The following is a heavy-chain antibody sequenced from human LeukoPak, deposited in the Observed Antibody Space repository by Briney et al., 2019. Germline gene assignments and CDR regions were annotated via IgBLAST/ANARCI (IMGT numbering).Heavy chain of an antibody. J-gene: IGHJ4*02. CDR1: GFTFSDYY. D-gene: IGHD6-19*01. V-gene: IGHV3-23*01. Sequence: PGGSLRLSCAASGFTFSDYYMSWVRQAPGKGLEWVSAISGSGGSTYYADSVKGRFTISRDNSKNTLYLQMNSLRAEDTAVYYCAKDAYSSGWYDYWGQGTLVTVSS. CDR2: ISGSGGST. CDR3: AKDAYSSGWYDY.